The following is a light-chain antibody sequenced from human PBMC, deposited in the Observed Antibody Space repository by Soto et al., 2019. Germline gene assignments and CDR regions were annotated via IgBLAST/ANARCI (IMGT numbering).Light chain of an antibody. CDR2: DAS. V-gene: IGKV1-33*01. CDR1: QDVRKY. CDR3: QQYDNLPLI. Sequence: IPMTQSPSSLSASVGDRVTITSQATQDVRKYLNWYQQTQGKAPRLLIYDASSWETGVPSRFSGSGSGTDFTFTISRLQPEDFEAYYCQQYDNLPLIFGQGTRLEIK. J-gene: IGKJ5*01.